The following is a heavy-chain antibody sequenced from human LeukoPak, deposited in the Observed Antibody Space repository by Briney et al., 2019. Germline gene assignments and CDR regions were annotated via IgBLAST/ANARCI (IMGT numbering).Heavy chain of an antibody. J-gene: IGHJ4*02. CDR1: GGSISSYY. CDR3: ARDLTRSGYDLGVDY. V-gene: IGHV4-59*06. Sequence: PSETLSLTCTVSGGSISSYYWNWIRQHPGKGLEWIGYIYYSGSTYYNPSLKSRVTISVDTSKNQFSLKLSSVTAADTAVYYCARDLTRSGYDLGVDYWGQGTLVTVSS. D-gene: IGHD5-12*01. CDR2: IYYSGST.